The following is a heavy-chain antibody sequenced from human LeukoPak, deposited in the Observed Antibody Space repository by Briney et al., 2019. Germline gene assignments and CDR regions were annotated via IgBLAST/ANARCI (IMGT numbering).Heavy chain of an antibody. Sequence: GPCLRPARAPAALTVGSSGTESVRHQPGNWLGWVVFIRVDGRNTYHAACVEGPFTISRDNSKNTLYLQMNSLRAEDTAVYYCARDRAELAPGSPPYFQYWGEGTLVSVCS. J-gene: IGHJ1*01. CDR1: ALTVGSSG. CDR3: ARDRAELAPGSPPYFQY. D-gene: IGHD6-13*01. CDR2: IRVDGRNT. V-gene: IGHV3-33*01.